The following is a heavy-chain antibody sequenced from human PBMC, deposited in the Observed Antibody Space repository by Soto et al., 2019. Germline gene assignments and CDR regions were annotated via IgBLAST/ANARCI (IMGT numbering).Heavy chain of an antibody. CDR2: ISGSGGST. CDR3: EKGYVEGRSWYVSWLET. Sequence: WLSXRLSGSASVFTFIIYAMTWVRHAPGKGLEWVSAISGSGGSTYYADSVNGRFTIYRDNSKNTLYLQMNSLRAEETAVYYCEKGYVEGRSWYVSWLETWGQGTLVNVSS. V-gene: IGHV3-23*01. J-gene: IGHJ5*02. D-gene: IGHD6-13*01. CDR1: VFTFIIYA.